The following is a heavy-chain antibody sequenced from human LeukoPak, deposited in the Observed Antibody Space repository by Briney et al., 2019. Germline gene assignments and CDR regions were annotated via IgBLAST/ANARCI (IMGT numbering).Heavy chain of an antibody. CDR1: GFTFSSYG. Sequence: PGRSLRLSCAASGFTFSSYGMHWVRQAPGKGLEWVAVIWYDGSNKYYADSVKGRFTISRDNSKNTLYLQMNSLRAEDTAVYYCARDIGDYYDSNDYWGQGTLVTVSS. J-gene: IGHJ4*02. D-gene: IGHD3-22*01. CDR2: IWYDGSNK. CDR3: ARDIGDYYDSNDY. V-gene: IGHV3-33*01.